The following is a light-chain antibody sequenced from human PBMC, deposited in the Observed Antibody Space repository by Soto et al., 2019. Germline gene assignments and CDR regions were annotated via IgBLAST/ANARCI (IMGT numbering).Light chain of an antibody. CDR3: QQYYNWPRT. J-gene: IGKJ1*01. CDR2: GAS. CDR1: QSISSN. Sequence: EILMTQSPATLSVVPGERATLSCRASQSISSNLAWYQQKPGQAPRLLTYGASTRDTGIPARFSGSWSRTECTLTISSLQPEDVAVYYCQQYYNWPRTFGQGTKVDIK. V-gene: IGKV3-15*01.